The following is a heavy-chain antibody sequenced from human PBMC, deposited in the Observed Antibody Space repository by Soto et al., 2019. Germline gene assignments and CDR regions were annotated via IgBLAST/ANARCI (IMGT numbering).Heavy chain of an antibody. CDR3: AHAGDFDLLSFDR. CDR1: GFSLTTTRMG. J-gene: IGHJ4*02. D-gene: IGHD2-15*01. Sequence: QITLKESGPPLVITAQTLTLTCAFSGFSLTTTRMGVAWIRQPPGKALEWLALIYWDDDKRYSPSLKHRLTVSKDTSTNRVVLTITNISPDDTGTYFCAHAGDFDLLSFDRWGPGTLVTVSS. CDR2: IYWDDDK. V-gene: IGHV2-5*02.